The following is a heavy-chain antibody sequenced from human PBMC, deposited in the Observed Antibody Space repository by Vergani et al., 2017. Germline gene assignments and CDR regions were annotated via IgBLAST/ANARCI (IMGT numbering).Heavy chain of an antibody. CDR3: ATPYCSGGSCYGEGNAFDI. V-gene: IGHV4-34*01. Sequence: QVQLQQWGAGLLKPSETLSLTCAVYGGSFSGYYWSWIRKHPGKGLEWIGEINHSGSTNYNPSLKSRGTISVDTSNNQFSLKLSSVTASDTAVDYCATPYCSGGSCYGEGNAFDIWGQGTMVTGSS. CDR1: GGSFSGYY. J-gene: IGHJ3*02. D-gene: IGHD2-15*01. CDR2: INHSGST.